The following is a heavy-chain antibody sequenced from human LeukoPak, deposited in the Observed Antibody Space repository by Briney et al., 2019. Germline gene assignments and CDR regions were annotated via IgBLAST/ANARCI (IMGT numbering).Heavy chain of an antibody. D-gene: IGHD3-10*01. V-gene: IGHV4-59*01. CDR2: IYYSGST. J-gene: IGHJ3*02. CDR1: GGSFSGYY. Sequence: SETLSLTCAVYGGSFSGYYWSWIRQPPGKGLEWIGYIYYSGSTNYNPSLKSRVTISVDTSKNQFSLKLSSVTAADTAVYYCARDLGSDYYGSGSYYIHDAFDIWGQGTMVTVSS. CDR3: ARDLGSDYYGSGSYYIHDAFDI.